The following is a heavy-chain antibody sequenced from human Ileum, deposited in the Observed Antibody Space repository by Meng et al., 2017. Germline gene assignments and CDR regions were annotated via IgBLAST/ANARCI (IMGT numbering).Heavy chain of an antibody. Sequence: EVQLVESGGGLVKPGRSLSLSCAASGFTFSSYSMNWVRQAPGKGLEWVSSISSSSSYIYYADSLKGRFTISRDNAKNSLYLQMNSLRAEDTAVYYCARERQDNRWFDPWGQGTLVTVSS. CDR1: GFTFSSYS. J-gene: IGHJ5*02. D-gene: IGHD1-1*01. V-gene: IGHV3-21*01. CDR3: ARERQDNRWFDP. CDR2: ISSSSSYI.